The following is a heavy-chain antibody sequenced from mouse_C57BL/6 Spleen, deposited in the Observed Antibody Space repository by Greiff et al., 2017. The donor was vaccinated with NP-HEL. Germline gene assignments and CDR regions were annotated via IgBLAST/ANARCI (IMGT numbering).Heavy chain of an antibody. CDR2: IHPNSGST. J-gene: IGHJ3*01. Sequence: QVQLKQPGAELVKPGASVKLSCKASGYTFTSYWMHWVKQRPGQGLEWIGMIHPNSGSTNYNEKFKSKATLTVDKSSSTAYMQLSSLTSEDSAVYYCARGKWDYDLAYWGQGTLVTVSA. CDR1: GYTFTSYW. V-gene: IGHV1-64*01. D-gene: IGHD2-4*01. CDR3: ARGKWDYDLAY.